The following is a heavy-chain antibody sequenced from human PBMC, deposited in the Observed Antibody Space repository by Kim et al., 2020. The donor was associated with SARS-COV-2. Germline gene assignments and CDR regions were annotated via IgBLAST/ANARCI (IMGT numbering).Heavy chain of an antibody. V-gene: IGHV4-59*03. CDR1: GGSISDFY. D-gene: IGHD3-9*01. CDR2: VYQTWST. J-gene: IGHJ4*02. CDR3: AWSGRGFDFLTGYSPLDY. Sequence: SETLSLTCSVSGGSISDFYWSWIRQSPGKGLEWIGYVYQTWSTNYNPSLKGRVTMALDTSKNQVSMQLTSVTAADTAMYFCAWSGRGFDFLTGYSPLDYWGQGTLVTVSS.